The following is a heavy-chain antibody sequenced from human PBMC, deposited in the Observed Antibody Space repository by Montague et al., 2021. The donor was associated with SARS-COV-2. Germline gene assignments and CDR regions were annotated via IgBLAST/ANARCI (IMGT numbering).Heavy chain of an antibody. CDR2: INHCGTT. D-gene: IGHD4-23*01. V-gene: IGHV4-34*01. CDR1: GGSFSGYY. CDR3: ARWDPQTLTLIGLRGKSASDY. Sequence: SETLSLTCAVYGGSFSGYYWTWIRQSPGKGLEWIAEINHCGTTNYNFNPSLRSRVTISVDTSKSQFSLKLSSVTAADMGVYYCARWDPQTLTLIGLRGKSASDYWGQGTLVTVSS. J-gene: IGHJ4*02.